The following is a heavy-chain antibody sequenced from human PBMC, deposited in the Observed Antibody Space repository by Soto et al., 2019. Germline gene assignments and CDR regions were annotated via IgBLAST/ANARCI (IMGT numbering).Heavy chain of an antibody. D-gene: IGHD2-15*01. Sequence: PSETLSLTCAVYGGSFSGYYWSWIRQPPGKGLEWIGEINHSGSTNYNPSLKSRVTISVDTSKNQFSLKLSSVTAADTAVYYCARGGGYCSGGSCSHLYYFDYWGQGTLVTVS. J-gene: IGHJ4*02. CDR3: ARGGGYCSGGSCSHLYYFDY. CDR1: GGSFSGYY. CDR2: INHSGST. V-gene: IGHV4-34*01.